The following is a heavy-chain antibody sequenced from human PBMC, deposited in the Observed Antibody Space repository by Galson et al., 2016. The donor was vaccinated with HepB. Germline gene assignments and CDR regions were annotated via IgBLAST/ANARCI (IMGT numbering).Heavy chain of an antibody. CDR2: ISGSGGST. J-gene: IGHJ4*03. CDR3: AKGRDGYPNYFEY. V-gene: IGHV3-23*01. Sequence: SLRLSCAASGFTFSSYAMSWVRQAPGKGLERVSAISGSGGSTLYADSVKGRFTIFRDNSKNTLYLEMNSLRAEDTAVYYCAKGRDGYPNYFEYWGQGTMVTVSS. D-gene: IGHD2-2*03. CDR1: GFTFSSYA.